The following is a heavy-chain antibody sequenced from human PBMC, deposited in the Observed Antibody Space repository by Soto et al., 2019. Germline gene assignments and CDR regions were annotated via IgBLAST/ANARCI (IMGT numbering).Heavy chain of an antibody. V-gene: IGHV4-59*08. CDR2: IYYSGST. Sequence: SETLSLTCTVSGGSISSYYWSWIRQPPGKGLEWIGYIYYSGSTNYNPSLKSRVTISVDTSKNQFSLKLSSVTAADTAVYYCARVSVSLQILGYWGQGTLVTVSS. J-gene: IGHJ4*02. CDR1: GGSISSYY. CDR3: ARVSVSLQILGY. D-gene: IGHD2-8*01.